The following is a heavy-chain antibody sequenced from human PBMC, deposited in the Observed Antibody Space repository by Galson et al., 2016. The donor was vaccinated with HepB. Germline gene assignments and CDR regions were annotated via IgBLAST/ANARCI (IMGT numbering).Heavy chain of an antibody. CDR2: ISSGSSYI. Sequence: FLRLSCAVSGFSFSSYSMNWVRQAPGKGLEWVSSISSGSSYIYYADSVKGRFTISRDNVKKSLYLQMNSLRPEDTAVYYCARVREQQLLDAFDIWGQGTMVTVSS. D-gene: IGHD6-13*01. CDR1: GFSFSSYS. CDR3: ARVREQQLLDAFDI. V-gene: IGHV3-21*01. J-gene: IGHJ3*02.